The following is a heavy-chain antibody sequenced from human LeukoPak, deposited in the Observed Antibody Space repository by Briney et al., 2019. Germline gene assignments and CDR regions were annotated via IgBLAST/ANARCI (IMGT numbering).Heavy chain of an antibody. CDR2: INPSGGST. V-gene: IGHV1-46*01. J-gene: IGHJ6*03. CDR1: GGTFSSYA. D-gene: IGHD6-13*01. Sequence: ASVKVSCKASGGTFSSYAISWVRQAPGQGLEWMGIINPSGGSTSYAQKFQGRVTMTRDTSTSTVYMELSSLRSEDTAVYYCARGINSSRYDYYYMDVWGKGTTVTVSS. CDR3: ARGINSSRYDYYYMDV.